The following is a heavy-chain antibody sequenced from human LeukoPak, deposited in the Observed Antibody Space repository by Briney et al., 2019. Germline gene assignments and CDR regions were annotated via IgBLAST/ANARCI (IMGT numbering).Heavy chain of an antibody. V-gene: IGHV3-74*01. CDR1: GFTFSSYW. CDR3: ARGYYYDSSGPDY. D-gene: IGHD3-22*01. CDR2: FNSDGSIT. J-gene: IGHJ4*02. Sequence: PGGSLRLSCAASGFTFSSYWMHWVRQAPGKGLVXXXLFNSDGSITNYADSVKGRFTISRDNAKNTLYLQMNSLRAEDTAVYYCARGYYYDSSGPDYWGQGTLVTVSS.